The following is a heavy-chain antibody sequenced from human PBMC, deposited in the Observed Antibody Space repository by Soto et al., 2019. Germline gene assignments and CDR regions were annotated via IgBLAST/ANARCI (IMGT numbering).Heavy chain of an antibody. Sequence: SLRLSCAASGFTFSSYWMHWVRQAPGKGLVWVSRINSDGSSTSYADSVKGRFTISRDNAKNTLYLQMNSLRAEDTAVHYCARVQAAEIAFDIWGQGTMLTVSS. D-gene: IGHD6-13*01. J-gene: IGHJ3*02. CDR3: ARVQAAEIAFDI. CDR2: INSDGSST. CDR1: GFTFSSYW. V-gene: IGHV3-74*01.